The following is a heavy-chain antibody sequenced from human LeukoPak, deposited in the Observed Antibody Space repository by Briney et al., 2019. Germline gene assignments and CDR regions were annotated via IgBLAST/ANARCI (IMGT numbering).Heavy chain of an antibody. CDR2: FDPEDGET. CDR3: ATGSPRNYDFWSGYYRN. J-gene: IGHJ4*02. CDR1: GYTLTELS. D-gene: IGHD3-3*01. V-gene: IGHV1-24*01. Sequence: GASVKVSCKVSGYTLTELSMHWVRQAPGKGLEWMGGFDPEDGETIYAQKFQGRVTMTEDTSTDTAYMELSSLRSEDTAVYYCATGSPRNYDFWSGYYRNWGQGTLATVSS.